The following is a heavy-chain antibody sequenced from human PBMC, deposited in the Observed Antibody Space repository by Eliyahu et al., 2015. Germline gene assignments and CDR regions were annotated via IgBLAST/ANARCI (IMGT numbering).Heavy chain of an antibody. CDR2: IIPVFGTT. CDR3: ARVGDNWNSGLHHNWFDP. J-gene: IGHJ5*02. V-gene: IGHV1-69*06. D-gene: IGHD1-7*01. Sequence: QVQLVQSGAEVXNXGSSVRVSCKASGGSFXTYAFGWVRRXPGQGLEWMGGIIPVFGTTGYAQKFQGRISISADKSTSTVYMELSSLRSEDTALYYCARVGDNWNSGLHHNWFDPWGQGTLVTVSS. CDR1: GGSFXTYA.